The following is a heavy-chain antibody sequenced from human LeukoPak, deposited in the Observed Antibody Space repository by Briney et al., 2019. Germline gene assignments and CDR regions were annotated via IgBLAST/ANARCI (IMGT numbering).Heavy chain of an antibody. Sequence: ASVRVSCKASGYIFTAYYIHWARQAPGQGLEYIGWINPNSGPPNYPQKFQGRVTITRDTSISTVYLELRGLRSDDTAVYFCAKRQLRGYNFGYGSDDWGQGTLVTVSP. D-gene: IGHD5-18*01. CDR2: INPNSGPP. J-gene: IGHJ4*02. V-gene: IGHV1-2*02. CDR1: GYIFTAYY. CDR3: AKRQLRGYNFGYGSDD.